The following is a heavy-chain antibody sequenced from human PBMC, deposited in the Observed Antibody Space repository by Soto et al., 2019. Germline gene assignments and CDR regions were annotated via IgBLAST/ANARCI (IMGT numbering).Heavy chain of an antibody. D-gene: IGHD6-19*01. V-gene: IGHV4-59*01. J-gene: IGHJ6*02. CDR3: ASDRSSGWDQGYGMDV. Sequence: KSSETLSLTCTVSGGSISTYYWSWIRQPPGKGLEWIGYIYYSGSTSYNPSLKSRVTISVDTSKNQFSLKLRSVTAADTAVYYRASDRSSGWDQGYGMDVWGQGTTVTVSS. CDR2: IYYSGST. CDR1: GGSISTYY.